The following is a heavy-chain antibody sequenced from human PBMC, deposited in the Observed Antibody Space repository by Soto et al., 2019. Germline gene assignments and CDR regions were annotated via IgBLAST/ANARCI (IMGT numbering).Heavy chain of an antibody. CDR2: TYYRSKWYN. D-gene: IGHD2-21*01. V-gene: IGHV6-1*01. Sequence: PSQTLSLTCAISGDSVSSNSAAWNWIRQSPSRGLEWLGRTYYRSKWYNDYAVSVKSRITINPDTSKNQFSLQLNSVTPEDTAVYYCATATLFADPKGPWLDPWGQGTLVTVSS. CDR1: GDSVSSNSAA. CDR3: ATATLFADPKGPWLDP. J-gene: IGHJ5*02.